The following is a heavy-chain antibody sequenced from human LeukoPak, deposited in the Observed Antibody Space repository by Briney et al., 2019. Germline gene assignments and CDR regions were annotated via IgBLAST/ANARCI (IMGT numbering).Heavy chain of an antibody. CDR1: GGSISSYY. V-gene: IGHV4-59*01. J-gene: IGHJ6*03. CDR3: ARGDEDIVVVPAARNYYYYYMDV. CDR2: IYYSGST. Sequence: SETLSLTCTVSGGSISSYYWSWIRQPPGKGLVWIGYIYYSGSTNYNPSLKSRVTISVDTSKNQFSLKLSSVTAADTAVYYCARGDEDIVVVPAARNYYYYYMDVWGKGTTVTISS. D-gene: IGHD2-2*01.